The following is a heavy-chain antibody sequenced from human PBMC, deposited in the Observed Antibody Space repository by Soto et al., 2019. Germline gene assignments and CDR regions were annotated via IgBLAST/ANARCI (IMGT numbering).Heavy chain of an antibody. D-gene: IGHD6-13*01. V-gene: IGHV3-48*03. J-gene: IGHJ4*02. Sequence: GGSLRLSCAGSGFTFSSYEMNWVRQAPGKGLEWVSYIDGSGDTIFYADSVKGRFTISRDNAKNSLHLQLNSLRVEDTAVYYCARESESSPYFDSWGQGTLVTVSS. CDR2: IDGSGDTI. CDR1: GFTFSSYE. CDR3: ARESESSPYFDS.